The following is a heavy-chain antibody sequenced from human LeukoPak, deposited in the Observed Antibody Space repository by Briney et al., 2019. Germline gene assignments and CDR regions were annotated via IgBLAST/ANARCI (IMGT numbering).Heavy chain of an antibody. V-gene: IGHV4-34*01. CDR2: INHSGST. Sequence: SETLSLTCAAYGGSFSGYYWSWIRQPPGKGLEWIGEINHSGSTNYNPSLKSRVTISVDTSKNQFSLKLSSVTAADTAAYYCARGPDSSGADYWGQGTLVTVSS. J-gene: IGHJ4*02. D-gene: IGHD3-22*01. CDR3: ARGPDSSGADY. CDR1: GGSFSGYY.